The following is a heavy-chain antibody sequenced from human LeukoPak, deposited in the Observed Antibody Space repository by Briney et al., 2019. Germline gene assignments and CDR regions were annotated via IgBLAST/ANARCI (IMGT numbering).Heavy chain of an antibody. V-gene: IGHV4-61*01. CDR2: ISYSGST. Sequence: PSETLSLTCSVSGGSVSSGSYYWSWIRQPPGKGLEWIGYISYSGSTNYKPSLKSRVTMSIDTSKNQFSLKLSSVTAADTAVYYCARAARVLYAMDNYWGQGTLVTVSS. J-gene: IGHJ4*02. D-gene: IGHD3-16*01. CDR3: ARAARVLYAMDNY. CDR1: GGSVSSGSYY.